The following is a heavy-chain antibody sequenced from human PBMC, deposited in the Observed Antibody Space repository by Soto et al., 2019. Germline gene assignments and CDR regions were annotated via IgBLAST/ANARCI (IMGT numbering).Heavy chain of an antibody. J-gene: IGHJ4*02. D-gene: IGHD3-22*01. CDR1: GFTFSSYW. CDR2: IKSDGSGT. CDR3: ARGDGDYYDGNGYLGRH. Sequence: EVQLVESGGGLVQPGESLTLSCAASGFTFSSYWMHWVRQAPGKGLVWVSRIKSDGSGTYYADSVKGRLTISRDNARNTIYLEMNSLRVEDTAVYFCARGDGDYYDGNGYLGRHWGQGTLVTVSS. V-gene: IGHV3-74*01.